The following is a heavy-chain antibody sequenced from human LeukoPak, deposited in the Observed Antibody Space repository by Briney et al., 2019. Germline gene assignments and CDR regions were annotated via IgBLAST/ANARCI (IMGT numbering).Heavy chain of an antibody. V-gene: IGHV1-69*05. CDR3: ARFWGSPSPYMDV. CDR2: IIPIFGTA. CDR1: GGTFSSYA. D-gene: IGHD7-27*01. J-gene: IGHJ6*03. Sequence: ASVKVSCKASGGTFSSYAISWVRQAPGQGLEWMGGIIPIFGTANYAQKFQGSVTITTDESTSTAYMELSSLRSEDTAVYYCARFWGSPSPYMDVWGKGTTVTVSS.